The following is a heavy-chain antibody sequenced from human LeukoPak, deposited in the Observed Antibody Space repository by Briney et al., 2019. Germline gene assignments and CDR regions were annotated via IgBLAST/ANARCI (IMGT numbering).Heavy chain of an antibody. D-gene: IGHD6-13*01. CDR2: ISGSGGST. CDR1: GFTFSSYA. J-gene: IGHJ4*02. CDR3: AKDTNYSSRKQGGYYFDY. V-gene: IGHV3-23*01. Sequence: GGSLRLSCAASGFTFSSYAMSWVRQAPGKGLEWVSAISGSGGSTYYADSAKGRFTISRDNSKNTLYLQMNSLRAEDTAVYYCAKDTNYSSRKQGGYYFDYWGQGTLVTVSS.